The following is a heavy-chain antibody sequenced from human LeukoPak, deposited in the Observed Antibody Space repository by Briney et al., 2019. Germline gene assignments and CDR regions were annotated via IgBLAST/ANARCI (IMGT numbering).Heavy chain of an antibody. V-gene: IGHV1-2*02. CDR3: AMMTTMIVVGGDFDY. J-gene: IGHJ4*02. Sequence: GASVKVSCKASGYTFTGYYMHWVRQAPGQGLEWMGWINPNSGGTNYAQKFQGRVTMTRDTSISTAYMELSRLRSDDTAVYYCAMMTTMIVVGGDFDYWGQGTLVTVSS. CDR1: GYTFTGYY. D-gene: IGHD3-22*01. CDR2: INPNSGGT.